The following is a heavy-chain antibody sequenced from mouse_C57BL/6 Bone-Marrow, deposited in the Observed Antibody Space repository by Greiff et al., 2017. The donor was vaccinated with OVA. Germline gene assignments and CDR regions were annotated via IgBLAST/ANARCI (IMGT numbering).Heavy chain of an antibody. J-gene: IGHJ1*03. CDR2: ISSGSSTI. Sequence: EVMLVESGGGLVKPGGSLKLSCAASGFTFSDYGMHWVRRAPEKGLEWVAYISSGSSTIYYADTVKGRFTISRDNAKNTLFLQMTSLRSEDTAMYYCARKGVYGSSYDWYFDVWGTGTTVTVSS. CDR3: ARKGVYGSSYDWYFDV. D-gene: IGHD1-1*01. CDR1: GFTFSDYG. V-gene: IGHV5-17*01.